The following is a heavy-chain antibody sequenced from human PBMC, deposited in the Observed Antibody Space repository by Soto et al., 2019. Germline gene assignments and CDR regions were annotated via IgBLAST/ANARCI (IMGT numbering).Heavy chain of an antibody. J-gene: IGHJ4*02. CDR2: TRNKANSYTT. Sequence: GGSLRLSCAASGFTFSDHYMDWVRQAPGKGLEWVGRTRNKANSYTTEYAASVKGRFTISRDDSKNSLYLQMNSLKTEDTAVYYCARVGGRWDYDFWSDPPLWGQGTLVTVSS. CDR1: GFTFSDHY. D-gene: IGHD3-3*01. V-gene: IGHV3-72*01. CDR3: ARVGGRWDYDFWSDPPL.